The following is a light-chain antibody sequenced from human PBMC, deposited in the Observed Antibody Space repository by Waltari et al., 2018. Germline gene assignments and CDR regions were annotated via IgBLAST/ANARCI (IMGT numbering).Light chain of an antibody. CDR3: QQYNSYSLLS. Sequence: DIQMTQSPSTLSASVGDRVIFSCRASQIISKWLAWYQQKPGKAPKLLIYNASTLESGVPSRFSGSGSGTEFTLTISSLQPEDFATYYCQQYNSYSLLSFGGGTKVEIK. CDR2: NAS. CDR1: QIISKW. V-gene: IGKV1-5*03. J-gene: IGKJ4*01.